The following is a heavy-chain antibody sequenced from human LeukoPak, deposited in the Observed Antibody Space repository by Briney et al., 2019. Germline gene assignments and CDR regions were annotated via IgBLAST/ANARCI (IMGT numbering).Heavy chain of an antibody. CDR2: ISGSGGST. J-gene: IGHJ4*02. CDR3: AKDHYSSGWPYYFDY. D-gene: IGHD6-19*01. V-gene: IGHV3-23*01. Sequence: PGGSLRLSCAASGFTFSSYAMSWVRQAPGKGLDWVSAISGSGGSTYYADSVKGRFTISRDNSKNTLYLQMNSLRAEDTAVYYCAKDHYSSGWPYYFDYWGQGTLVAVSS. CDR1: GFTFSSYA.